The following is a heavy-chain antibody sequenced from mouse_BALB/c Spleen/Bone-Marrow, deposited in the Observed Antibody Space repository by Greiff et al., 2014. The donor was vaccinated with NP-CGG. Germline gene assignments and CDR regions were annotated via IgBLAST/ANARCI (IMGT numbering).Heavy chain of an antibody. D-gene: IGHD3-1*01. V-gene: IGHV1-9*01. Sequence: QVQLKESGAELMKPGASVKISCKTSGYTFSSYWIEWVKQRPGHGLEWIGEILPGSGSTNSNEKFKCKATFTADTSSNTAYMQLSSLTSEDSAVYYCARELGLRLAYWGQGTLVTVSA. CDR1: GYTFSSYW. J-gene: IGHJ3*01. CDR3: ARELGLRLAY. CDR2: ILPGSGST.